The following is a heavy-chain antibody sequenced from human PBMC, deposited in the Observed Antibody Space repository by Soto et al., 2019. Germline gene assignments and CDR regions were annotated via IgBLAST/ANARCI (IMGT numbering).Heavy chain of an antibody. J-gene: IGHJ4*02. Sequence: PSETLSLTCTVSGGSISSYYWSWIRQPPGKGLEWIGYIYYSGSTNYNPSLKSRVTISVDTSKNQFSLKLSSVTAADTAVYYCARQTYYDFWSGYPLHFDYWGQGTLVTAPQ. CDR2: IYYSGST. CDR3: ARQTYYDFWSGYPLHFDY. CDR1: GGSISSYY. D-gene: IGHD3-3*01. V-gene: IGHV4-59*08.